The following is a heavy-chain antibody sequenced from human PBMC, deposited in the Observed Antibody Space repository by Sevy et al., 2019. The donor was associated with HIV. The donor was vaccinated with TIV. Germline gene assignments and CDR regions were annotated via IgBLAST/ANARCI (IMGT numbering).Heavy chain of an antibody. V-gene: IGHV4-39*01. D-gene: IGHD3-22*01. J-gene: IGHJ4*02. CDR2: IYYSGST. CDR1: GGSISSSSYS. CDR3: ARQIHYDSSGYSYY. Sequence: SETLSLTCTVSGGSISSSSYSWGWIRQPPGKGLEWIGSIYYSGSTYYNPSLKSRVTISVDTSKNQFSLKLSSVTAADTAVYYCARQIHYDSSGYSYYWGQGTLVTVSS.